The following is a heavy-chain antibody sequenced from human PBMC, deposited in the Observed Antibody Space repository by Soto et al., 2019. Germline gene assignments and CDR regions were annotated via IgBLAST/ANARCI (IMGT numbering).Heavy chain of an antibody. D-gene: IGHD1-7*01. V-gene: IGHV4-34*01. CDR3: ARSDNRNSLYGVDV. Sequence: SETLSLTCAVNGGSLSCYYWSWIRQSPGKGLEWIGEINHRGSSDYNPSLKSRVTISIDASKNHVTLELTSVTAADTAVYYCARSDNRNSLYGVDVWGQGTAVTVSS. CDR2: INHRGSS. CDR1: GGSLSCYY. J-gene: IGHJ6*02.